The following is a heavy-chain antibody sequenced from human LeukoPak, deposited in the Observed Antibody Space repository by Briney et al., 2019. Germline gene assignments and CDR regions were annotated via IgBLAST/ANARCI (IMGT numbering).Heavy chain of an antibody. CDR3: ARDPRIWDAFDI. Sequence: SETLSLTCAVYGGSFSGYYWSWIRQPPGKGLEWIGSIYYSGSTYYNPSLKSRVTISVDTSKNQFSLKLSSVTAADTAVYYCARDPRIWDAFDIWGQGTMVTVSS. V-gene: IGHV4-34*01. CDR2: IYYSGST. D-gene: IGHD2-15*01. J-gene: IGHJ3*02. CDR1: GGSFSGYY.